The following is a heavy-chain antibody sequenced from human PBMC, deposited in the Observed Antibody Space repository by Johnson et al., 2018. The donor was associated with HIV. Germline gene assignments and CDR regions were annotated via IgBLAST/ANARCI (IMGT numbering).Heavy chain of an antibody. D-gene: IGHD1-26*01. J-gene: IGHJ3*02. CDR1: GFTFSSYA. CDR2: ISYDGSEK. CDR3: AKAEQDSGSYEADAFDI. V-gene: IGHV3-30*09. Sequence: QVQLVESGGGVVQPGRSLRLSCAASGFTFSSYAMHWVRQAPGKGLEWVAVISYDGSEKYFADSVKGRFAISRDNSKNTLYLQMNSLRAEDTAVYYCAKAEQDSGSYEADAFDIWGQGTMVTVSS.